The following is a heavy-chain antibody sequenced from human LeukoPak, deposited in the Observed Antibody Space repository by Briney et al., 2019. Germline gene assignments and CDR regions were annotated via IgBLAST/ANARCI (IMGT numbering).Heavy chain of an antibody. V-gene: IGHV4-39*07. CDR3: ARDPTYGDFVN. J-gene: IGHJ4*02. D-gene: IGHD4-17*01. Sequence: PSETLSLTCTVSGGSISSSSYYWSWFRQPPGKGLEWIGRIYHSGSTYYYPSLKSRVTISVDTSKNQFSLKLSSVTAADTAVYYCARDPTYGDFVNWGQGTLVTVSS. CDR1: GGSISSSSYY. CDR2: IYHSGST.